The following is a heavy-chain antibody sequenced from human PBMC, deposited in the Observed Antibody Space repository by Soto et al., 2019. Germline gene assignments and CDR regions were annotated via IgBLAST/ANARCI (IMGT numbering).Heavy chain of an antibody. CDR3: AKGAISGTLNWFDP. V-gene: IGHV3-9*01. D-gene: IGHD6-13*01. Sequence: EVQLVESGGGLVQPGRSLRLSCAASGFRFADYTLHWVRQAPGKGLEWVSGLTWNSESIAYADSVKGRFTISRDNAKNSLYLQMNSLRAEDTAFYSCAKGAISGTLNWFDPWGQGTLVTVSS. CDR1: GFRFADYT. J-gene: IGHJ5*02. CDR2: LTWNSESI.